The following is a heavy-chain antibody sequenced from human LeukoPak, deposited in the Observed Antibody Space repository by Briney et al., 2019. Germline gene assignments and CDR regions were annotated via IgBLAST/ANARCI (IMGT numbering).Heavy chain of an antibody. J-gene: IGHJ4*02. CDR1: GYTFTNYW. CDR3: ARPHTIDRITKFYFDY. D-gene: IGHD1-14*01. V-gene: IGHV5-51*01. Sequence: GESLQISCKASGYTFTNYWIGWVRQMPGKGLEWMGIIYPGDSDTRYSSSFQGRITISADKSINPAYLQWSSLQASDTAMYYCARPHTIDRITKFYFDYWGQGTLVTVSS. CDR2: IYPGDSDT.